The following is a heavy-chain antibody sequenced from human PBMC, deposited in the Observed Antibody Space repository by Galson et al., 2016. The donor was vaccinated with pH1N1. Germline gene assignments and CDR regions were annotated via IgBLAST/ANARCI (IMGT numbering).Heavy chain of an antibody. D-gene: IGHD6-19*01. CDR1: GGSFISHA. V-gene: IGHV1-69*05. J-gene: IGHJ4*02. CDR2: IIPVFGTA. Sequence: SVKVSCKASGGSFISHAITWVRQAPGQGLEWMGGIIPVFGTANYAQKSQGRVSITTDESTSTASMELSSLTSEDTAVYYCAKRYRSGWYYFDYWGQGTLVTVSS. CDR3: AKRYRSGWYYFDY.